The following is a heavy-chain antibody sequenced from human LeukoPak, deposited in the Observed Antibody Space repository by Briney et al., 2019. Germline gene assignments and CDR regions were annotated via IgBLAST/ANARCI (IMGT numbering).Heavy chain of an antibody. CDR1: GGTFSSYA. Sequence: ASVKVSCKASGGTFSSYAISWVRQAPGQGLEWMGGIIPIFGTANYAQKFQGRVTITADESTSTAYMELSSLRSEDTAVYYCARDCQQLVHRHVCYWGQGTLVTVSS. CDR2: IIPIFGTA. J-gene: IGHJ4*02. V-gene: IGHV1-69*13. D-gene: IGHD6-13*01. CDR3: ARDCQQLVHRHVCY.